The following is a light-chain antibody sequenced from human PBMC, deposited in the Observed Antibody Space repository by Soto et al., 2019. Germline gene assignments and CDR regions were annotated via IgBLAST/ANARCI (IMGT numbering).Light chain of an antibody. Sequence: QSALTQPASVSGSPGQSITISCTGTSSDVGGYNYVCWYKQHPGKAPQLMISEVTNRPSGVSDRFSGSKSGNTASLTISGLQAEDEADYYCSSYTSSSTLYVFGTGTKVTVL. CDR2: EVT. CDR3: SSYTSSSTLYV. J-gene: IGLJ1*01. CDR1: SSDVGGYNY. V-gene: IGLV2-14*01.